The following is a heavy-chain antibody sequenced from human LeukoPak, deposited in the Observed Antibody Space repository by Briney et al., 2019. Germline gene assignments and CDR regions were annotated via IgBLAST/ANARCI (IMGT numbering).Heavy chain of an antibody. V-gene: IGHV4-39*07. CDR1: GASITTDNYY. CDR2: ISYSGTT. D-gene: IGHD6-19*01. Sequence: SETLSLTCTVSGASITTDNYYWGWLRRSPGKGLEWIASISYSGTTYYNPSLKSRVTISVDTSKNQFSLTLSSVTAADTAVYYCASRPQGSRVAVAGTTTTLFDYWGQGTLVTVSS. J-gene: IGHJ4*02. CDR3: ASRPQGSRVAVAGTTTTLFDY.